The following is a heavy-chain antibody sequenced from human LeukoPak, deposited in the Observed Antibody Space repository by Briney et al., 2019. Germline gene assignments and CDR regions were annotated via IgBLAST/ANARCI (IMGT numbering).Heavy chain of an antibody. J-gene: IGHJ4*02. Sequence: GGSLRLSCAASGFIFSSYGMHWVRQAPGKGLEWVAVTWYDGGNKYYADAVKGRFTISRDNSKNTLYLQMNSLRAEDTAVYFCARDHGDYSGKDYWGQGTLVTVSS. D-gene: IGHD4-17*01. CDR3: ARDHGDYSGKDY. CDR2: TWYDGGNK. V-gene: IGHV3-33*01. CDR1: GFIFSSYG.